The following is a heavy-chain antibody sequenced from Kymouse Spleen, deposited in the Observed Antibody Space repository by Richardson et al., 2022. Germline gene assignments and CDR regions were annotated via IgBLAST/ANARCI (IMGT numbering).Heavy chain of an antibody. CDR2: INHSGST. CDR1: GGSFSGYY. J-gene: IGHJ5*02. D-gene: IGHD1-7*01. Sequence: QVQLQQWGAGLLKPSETLSLTCAVYGGSFSGYYWSWIRQPPGKGLEWIGEINHSGSTNYNPSLKSRVTISVDTSKNQFSLKLSSVTAADTAVYYCARGRGNWNYDWFDPWGQGTLVTVSS. CDR3: ARGRGNWNYDWFDP. V-gene: IGHV4-34*01.